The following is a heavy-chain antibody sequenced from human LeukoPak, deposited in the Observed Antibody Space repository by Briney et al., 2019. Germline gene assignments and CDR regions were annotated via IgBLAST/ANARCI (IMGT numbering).Heavy chain of an antibody. CDR1: GFXFSSYW. Sequence: PGGSLRLSCAASGFXFSSYWMHWVRQAPGKGLVWVARISPDGSSALSADSVRGRFTISRDNADNTLYLQLNSLRAEDTAVYYCARVSFCPRCHFDYWGQGTLVTVSS. J-gene: IGHJ4*02. CDR3: ARVSFCPRCHFDY. D-gene: IGHD2/OR15-2a*01. V-gene: IGHV3-74*03. CDR2: ISPDGSSA.